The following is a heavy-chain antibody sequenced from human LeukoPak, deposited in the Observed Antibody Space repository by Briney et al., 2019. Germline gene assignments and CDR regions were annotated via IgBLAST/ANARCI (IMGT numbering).Heavy chain of an antibody. D-gene: IGHD1-26*01. CDR3: ARRGYHDYSGFDY. Sequence: GGSLRLSCTASGFTFGDYAMSWVRQAPGKGLEWVSSISGRSDDIYYADSVQGRFTISRDNSKNSLYLQMKSLRAEDTALYYCARRGYHDYSGFDYWGQGTLVTVSS. J-gene: IGHJ4*02. CDR1: GFTFGDYA. CDR2: ISGRSDDI. V-gene: IGHV3-21*01.